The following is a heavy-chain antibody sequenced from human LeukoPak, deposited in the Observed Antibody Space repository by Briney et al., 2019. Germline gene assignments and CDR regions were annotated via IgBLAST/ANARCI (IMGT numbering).Heavy chain of an antibody. V-gene: IGHV3-33*01. Sequence: PGGALRLSWIPSGSSFSSYGMHWVRQAPGKGLEWVAVIWSHGNRKHHSDSVEGRFAISRDNSKNILYLQMNNLRAEDTALYYCARDSAADDNDFDVWGQGTMVTVSS. J-gene: IGHJ3*01. CDR2: IWSHGNRK. D-gene: IGHD6-25*01. CDR3: ARDSAADDNDFDV. CDR1: GSSFSSYG.